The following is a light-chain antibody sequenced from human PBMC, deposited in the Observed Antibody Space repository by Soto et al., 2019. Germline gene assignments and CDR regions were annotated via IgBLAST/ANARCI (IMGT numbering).Light chain of an antibody. CDR2: DAS. CDR3: QQCSFSPRT. Sequence: EIVLTQSPGTLSLSPGERATLSCRASQSVTNNYLDWFQQKPGQAPRLLIYDASIRADGIPDRFSGSGSETDFTLTISRLEPEDSAVYYCQQCSFSPRTFGQGIKVEIK. V-gene: IGKV3-20*01. CDR1: QSVTNNY. J-gene: IGKJ1*01.